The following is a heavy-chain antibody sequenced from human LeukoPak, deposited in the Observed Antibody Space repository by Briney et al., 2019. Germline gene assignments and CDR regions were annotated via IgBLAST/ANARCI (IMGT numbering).Heavy chain of an antibody. J-gene: IGHJ3*02. V-gene: IGHV4-59*01. Sequence: SETLSLTCTVSGGSISSFYWTWIRQPPGKGLEWIGYIYYTGDTNYNPSLKSRVSISEDTSKNQFSLRLSSVTAADTAVYFCARGRNYYDSSGYPHPVIDIWGQGTVVSVSS. CDR1: GGSISSFY. CDR3: ARGRNYYDSSGYPHPVIDI. D-gene: IGHD3-22*01. CDR2: IYYTGDT.